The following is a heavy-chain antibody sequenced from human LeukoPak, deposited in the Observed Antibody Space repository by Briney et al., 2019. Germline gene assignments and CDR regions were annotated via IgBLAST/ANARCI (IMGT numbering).Heavy chain of an antibody. CDR1: GYTLTELS. Sequence: ASVSPSCKVSGYTLTELSMHWVRQAPGKGLEWMGGFDPEDGETIYAQKFQGRVTMTEDTSTDTAYMELSSLRSEDTAVYYCIRPRVGATSYDYWGQATLVTVSS. CDR3: IRPRVGATSYDY. D-gene: IGHD1-26*01. J-gene: IGHJ4*02. CDR2: FDPEDGET. V-gene: IGHV1-24*01.